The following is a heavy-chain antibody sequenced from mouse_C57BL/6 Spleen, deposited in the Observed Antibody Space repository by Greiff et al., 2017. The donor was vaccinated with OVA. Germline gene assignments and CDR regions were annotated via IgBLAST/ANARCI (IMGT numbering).Heavy chain of an antibody. V-gene: IGHV1-78*01. CDR1: GYTFTDHT. D-gene: IGHD2-4*01. CDR3: ARQKAIYYDYVGAMDY. CDR2: IYPRDGST. Sequence: VQVVESDAELVKPGASVKISCKVSGYTFTDHTIHWMKQRPEQGLEWIGYIYPRDGSTKYNEKFKGKATLTADKSSSTAYMQLNSLTSEDSAVYFCARQKAIYYDYVGAMDYWGQGTSVTVSS. J-gene: IGHJ4*01.